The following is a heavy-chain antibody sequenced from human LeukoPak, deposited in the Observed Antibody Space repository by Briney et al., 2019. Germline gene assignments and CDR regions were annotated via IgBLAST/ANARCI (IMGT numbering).Heavy chain of an antibody. CDR3: ARATLRGDPFDF. D-gene: IGHD2-21*02. CDR1: GDSISSGGYY. CDR2: IFTSGNT. V-gene: IGHV4-31*03. Sequence: SETLSLTCTVSGDSISSGGYYWTWIRQHPGKGLEWIGDIFTSGNTYYNPSLKGRVFTSVDTSKSQFFLRLTSVTAADTAAYYCARATLRGDPFDFWGQGIQVTVSS. J-gene: IGHJ4*02.